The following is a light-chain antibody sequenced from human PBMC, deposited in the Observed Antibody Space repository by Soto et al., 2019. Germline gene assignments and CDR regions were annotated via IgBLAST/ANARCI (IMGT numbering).Light chain of an antibody. CDR3: KQYGSSPT. V-gene: IGKV3-20*01. J-gene: IGKJ1*01. CDR1: KSVSSSY. CDR2: GAS. Sequence: EIVLTQSPGTLSLSPGERATLSCRASKSVSSSYLAWYQQKPGQAPRLLIYGASSRATGIPDRFSGSGSGTDFTLTISRLEPEDFAVYYCKQYGSSPTFGQGTKVEIK.